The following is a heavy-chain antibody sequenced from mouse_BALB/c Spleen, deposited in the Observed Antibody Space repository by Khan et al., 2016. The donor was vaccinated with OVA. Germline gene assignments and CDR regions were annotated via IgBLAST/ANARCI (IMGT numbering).Heavy chain of an antibody. CDR1: GFTFSNFG. Sequence: EVELVESGGGLVQPGGSRKLSCAASGFTFSNFGMHWVRQAPKKGLEWVAYISSGSSTIYYVDTVKGRFTISRDNPKNTLFLQMTSLRSEDTAIYYCGRSGGNFHWYFDVWGAGTSVTVSS. D-gene: IGHD2-1*01. CDR2: ISSGSSTI. J-gene: IGHJ1*01. V-gene: IGHV5-17*02. CDR3: GRSGGNFHWYFDV.